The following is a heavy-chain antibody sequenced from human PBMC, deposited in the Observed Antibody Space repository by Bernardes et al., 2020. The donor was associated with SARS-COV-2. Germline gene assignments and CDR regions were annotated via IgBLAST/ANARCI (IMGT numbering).Heavy chain of an antibody. CDR2: ISAYNGNT. D-gene: IGHD5-12*01. Sequence: ASVKVSCKASGYTFPSFGISWLRQAPGQGLEWMGWISAYNGNTNYARKLQGRVTMTTDTSTTTAYMELRSLRSDDTAVYYCAREERTSLSGYVPGYYYYGMDVWGQETTVTVSS. V-gene: IGHV1-18*01. CDR1: GYTFPSFG. CDR3: AREERTSLSGYVPGYYYYGMDV. J-gene: IGHJ6*02.